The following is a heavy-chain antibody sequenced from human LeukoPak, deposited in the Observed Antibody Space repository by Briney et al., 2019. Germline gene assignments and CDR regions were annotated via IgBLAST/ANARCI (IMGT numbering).Heavy chain of an antibody. D-gene: IGHD3-9*01. CDR3: ARRGYDILTGYYFDY. V-gene: IGHV5-51*01. Sequence: GESLKISCKGSGYIFTTYWIGWVRQMPGKGLEWMGIIYPTGSATKYRPSFQGQVTLSVDKSNRTAYLWWSSLKAPDTAMYFCARRGYDILTGYYFDYWGQGPLVTVSS. J-gene: IGHJ4*02. CDR1: GYIFTTYW. CDR2: IYPTGSAT.